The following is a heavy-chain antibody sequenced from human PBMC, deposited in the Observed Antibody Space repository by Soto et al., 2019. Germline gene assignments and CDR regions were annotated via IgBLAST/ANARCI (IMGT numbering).Heavy chain of an antibody. CDR1: GYTFGHFY. Sequence: VASVKVSCKASGYTFGHFYITWVRQAPGQGLECMGAISPHNRNTNYAEKFRGRVTMTTDTSTTTAYMELRSLRSDDTAVYNCARDEGGYDILTGYYKAHHFDQWGQGALVTVSS. V-gene: IGHV1-18*01. D-gene: IGHD3-9*01. J-gene: IGHJ4*02. CDR2: ISPHNRNT. CDR3: ARDEGGYDILTGYYKAHHFDQ.